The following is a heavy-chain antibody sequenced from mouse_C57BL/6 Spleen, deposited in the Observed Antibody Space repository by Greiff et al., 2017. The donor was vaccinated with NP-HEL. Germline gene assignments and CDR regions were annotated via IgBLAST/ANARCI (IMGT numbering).Heavy chain of an antibody. D-gene: IGHD2-3*01. CDR1: GYSITSGYY. CDR3: ARGGVYDGYYGGAMDY. CDR2: ISYDGSN. V-gene: IGHV3-6*01. Sequence: VQLQESGPGLVKPSQSLSLTCSVTGYSITSGYYWNWIRQFPGNKLEWMGYISYDGSNNYNPSLKNRISITRDTSKNQFFLKLNSVTTEDTATYYCARGGVYDGYYGGAMDYWGQGTSVTVSS. J-gene: IGHJ4*01.